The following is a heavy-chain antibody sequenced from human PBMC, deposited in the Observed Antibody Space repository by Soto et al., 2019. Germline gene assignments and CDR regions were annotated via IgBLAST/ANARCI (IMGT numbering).Heavy chain of an antibody. V-gene: IGHV3-21*01. CDR1: GFNLSIYT. J-gene: IGHJ3*02. D-gene: IGHD2-15*01. Sequence: EAQLVESGGCLVKPGGSLRVSCAASGFNLSIYTMNWVRQAPGKGLAWVSSISGNNVYVYYADSVKGRFSISRENAKNSLTLTMNSLRAEDTALYYCARDRCSGGSCYRTYAFDMWGHGTLVAVS. CDR3: ARDRCSGGSCYRTYAFDM. CDR2: ISGNNVYV.